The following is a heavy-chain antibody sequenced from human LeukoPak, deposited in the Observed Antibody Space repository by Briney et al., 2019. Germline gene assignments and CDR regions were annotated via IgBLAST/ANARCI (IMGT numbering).Heavy chain of an antibody. CDR2: IWYDGSNK. V-gene: IGHV3-33*03. D-gene: IGHD1-14*01. CDR1: GFTFSSYG. Sequence: GRSLRLSCAASGFTFSSYGMHWVRQAPRKGLEWVAVIWYDGSNKYYADSVKGRFTISRDNAKNSLYLQMNSLRAEDTAVYYCATETIGRHYDYWGQGTLLTVSS. J-gene: IGHJ4*02. CDR3: ATETIGRHYDY.